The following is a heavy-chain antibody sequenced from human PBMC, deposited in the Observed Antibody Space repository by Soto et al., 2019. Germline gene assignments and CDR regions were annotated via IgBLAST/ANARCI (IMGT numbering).Heavy chain of an antibody. CDR3: MRGRAYLPGDH. V-gene: IGHV1-18*01. CDR1: NYIFTDYG. D-gene: IGHD3-10*01. J-gene: IGHJ4*02. CDR2: ISAYNGDT. Sequence: QVQLVQSGAEVKEPGASVKVSCKASNYIFTDYGISWVRQAPGQGFEWMGWISAYNGDTIYSQKLQDRVTMTTDASTSTAYMELWSLRFDDTAVYYCMRGRAYLPGDHWGQGTQITVSS.